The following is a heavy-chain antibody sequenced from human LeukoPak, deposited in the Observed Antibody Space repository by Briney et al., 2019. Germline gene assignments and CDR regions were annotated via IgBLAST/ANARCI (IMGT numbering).Heavy chain of an antibody. V-gene: IGHV3-7*01. CDR2: IKQDGSVK. Sequence: GGSLRLSCAASGFTFSSYWMNWVRQAPGKGLEWVANIKQDGSVKNYVDCVKGRFTISRDNAKNSLFLQMNSLRAEDTAVYYCARDPSGSPVFDPWGQGTLVTVSS. CDR3: ARDPSGSPVFDP. D-gene: IGHD3-10*01. CDR1: GFTFSSYW. J-gene: IGHJ5*02.